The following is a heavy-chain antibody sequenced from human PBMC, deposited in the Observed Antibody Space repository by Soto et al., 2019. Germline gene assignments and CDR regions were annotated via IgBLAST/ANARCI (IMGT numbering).Heavy chain of an antibody. V-gene: IGHV3-11*01. CDR1: GFTFSDYY. CDR2: ISSSGSTI. D-gene: IGHD6-19*01. Sequence: QVQLVESGGGLVKPGGSLRLSCAASGFTFSDYYMSWIRQAPGKGLEWVSYISSSGSTIYYADSVKGRFTISRDNAKNSLYLQMNSLRAEDKAVYYCASDSFSGWYPFEGYYFDYWGQGTLVTVSS. J-gene: IGHJ4*02. CDR3: ASDSFSGWYPFEGYYFDY.